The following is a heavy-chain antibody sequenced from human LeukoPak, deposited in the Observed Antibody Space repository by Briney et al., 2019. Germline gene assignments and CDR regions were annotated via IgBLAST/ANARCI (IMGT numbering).Heavy chain of an antibody. CDR1: GGSISSYY. CDR2: IHTSGST. J-gene: IGHJ4*02. Sequence: SETLSLTCTVSGGSISSYYWSWIRQPAGKGLEWIGRIHTSGSTNYNPSLKSRVTMSVDTSKNQFSLKLSSVTAADTAVYYCARDRYYYDSSGYYRLDYWGQGTLVTVSS. V-gene: IGHV4-4*07. CDR3: ARDRYYYDSSGYYRLDY. D-gene: IGHD3-22*01.